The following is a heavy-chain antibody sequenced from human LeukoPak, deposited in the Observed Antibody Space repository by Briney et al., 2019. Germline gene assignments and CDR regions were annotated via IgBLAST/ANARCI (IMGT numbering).Heavy chain of an antibody. CDR2: IYSGGST. D-gene: IGHD4-17*01. J-gene: IGHJ4*02. Sequence: GGSLRLSCAASGFTVSSNYMSWVRQAPGKGLEWVSVIYSGGSTYYADSVKGRFTISRDNSKNTLYLQMNSLRAEDTAVYYCARDIYEITVTNDWGQGTLVTVSS. CDR1: GFTVSSNY. V-gene: IGHV3-66*01. CDR3: ARDIYEITVTND.